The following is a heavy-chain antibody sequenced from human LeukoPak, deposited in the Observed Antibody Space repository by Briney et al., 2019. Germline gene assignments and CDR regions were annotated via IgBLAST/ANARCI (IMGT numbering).Heavy chain of an antibody. CDR2: INPSGGST. CDR1: GYTFTSYY. V-gene: IGHV1-46*01. J-gene: IGHJ4*02. Sequence: ASVKVSCKASGYTFTSYYMHWVRQAPGQGLEWMGIINPSGGSTSYAQKFQGRVTMTRDMSTSTVYMELSSLRSEDTAVYYCARGTTKITIFGVPYVYWGQGTLVTVSS. CDR3: ARGTTKITIFGVPYVY. D-gene: IGHD3-3*01.